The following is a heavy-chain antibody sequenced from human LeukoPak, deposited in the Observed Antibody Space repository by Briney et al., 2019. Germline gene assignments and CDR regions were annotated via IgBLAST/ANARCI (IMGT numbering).Heavy chain of an antibody. D-gene: IGHD3-10*01. V-gene: IGHV1-69*15. Sequence: SVKVSCKASGGTFSSYAISWVRQAPGQGLEWMGRIIPIFGTANYAQKFQGRVTITADESTSTAYMELSSLRSEDTAVYYCAREVPPDGSGSPGGTIAEPYFDYRGQGTLVTVSS. CDR2: IIPIFGTA. CDR1: GGTFSSYA. J-gene: IGHJ4*02. CDR3: AREVPPDGSGSPGGTIAEPYFDY.